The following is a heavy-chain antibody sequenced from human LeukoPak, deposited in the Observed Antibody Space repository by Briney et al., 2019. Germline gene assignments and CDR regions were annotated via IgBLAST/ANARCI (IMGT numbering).Heavy chain of an antibody. Sequence: GGSLRLSCAASGLTFSSHWIHWVRQAPGKGLVWVSRIDSSGSITSYADNVKGRFTISRDNAKNTLYLQMNSLRAEDTAVYYCARGLHYSGYTYGDSWGQGTLVTVSS. J-gene: IGHJ4*02. V-gene: IGHV3-74*01. CDR2: IDSSGSIT. D-gene: IGHD5-18*01. CDR3: ARGLHYSGYTYGDS. CDR1: GLTFSSHW.